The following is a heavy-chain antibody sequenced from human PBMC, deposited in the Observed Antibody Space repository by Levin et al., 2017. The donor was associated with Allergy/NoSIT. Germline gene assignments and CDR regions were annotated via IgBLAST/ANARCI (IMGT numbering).Heavy chain of an antibody. CDR1: GFTLSGYW. CDR3: ARLRVPSVNPNYFFDS. V-gene: IGHV3-7*01. Sequence: QTGGSLRLSCAASGFTLSGYWMSWVRQAPGKGLEWVANIHTEEREKNYGDSMEGRFNTAGDNTKNLLYLKVNSVRAEDTAVYYCARLRVPSVNPNYFFDSWGKGPLVTVSA. CDR2: IHTEEREK. D-gene: IGHD1-1*01. J-gene: IGHJ4*02.